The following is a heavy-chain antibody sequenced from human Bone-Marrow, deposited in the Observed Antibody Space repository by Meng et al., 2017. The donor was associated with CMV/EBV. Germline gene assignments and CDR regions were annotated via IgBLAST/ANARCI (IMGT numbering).Heavy chain of an antibody. CDR2: ISGDSVNT. CDR3: ARRSLDY. J-gene: IGHJ4*02. V-gene: IGHV1-18*01. Sequence: ASVKVSCKASGYTFTNYGITWVRQAPGQGLEWMGWISGDSVNTNYAQKFQGRVTMTTDTTTNTAYKEMRNLRSDETAMYYCARRSLDYWGPGTLVTVSS. CDR1: GYTFTNYG. D-gene: IGHD3-16*01.